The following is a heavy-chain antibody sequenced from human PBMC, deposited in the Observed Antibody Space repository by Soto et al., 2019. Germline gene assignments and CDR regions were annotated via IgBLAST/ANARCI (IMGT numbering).Heavy chain of an antibody. CDR1: GFSLSTSGVG. Sequence: QITLKESGPTLVKPTQTLTLTCTFSGFSLSTSGVGVGWIRQPPGKALEWLALIYWDDDKRYSPSLKSRLTHTMDTTKTQVVLTMPNRDPVDTATYYCAHTAAGWGSYFLKPVKYFQHWGQGTLVTVSS. V-gene: IGHV2-5*02. J-gene: IGHJ1*01. CDR3: AHTAAGWGSYFLKPVKYFQH. CDR2: IYWDDDK. D-gene: IGHD3-10*01.